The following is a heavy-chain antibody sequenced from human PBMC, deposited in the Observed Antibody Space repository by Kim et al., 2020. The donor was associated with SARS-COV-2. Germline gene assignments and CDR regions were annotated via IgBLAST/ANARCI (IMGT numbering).Heavy chain of an antibody. D-gene: IGHD1-26*01. CDR3: ARDVVGATWYFDY. V-gene: IGHV3-30*07. J-gene: IGHJ4*02. Sequence: YYAGAVKGQFTISRNNSKNTLYLQMNHLRAEDTAVYYCARDVVGATWYFDYWGQGTLVTVSS.